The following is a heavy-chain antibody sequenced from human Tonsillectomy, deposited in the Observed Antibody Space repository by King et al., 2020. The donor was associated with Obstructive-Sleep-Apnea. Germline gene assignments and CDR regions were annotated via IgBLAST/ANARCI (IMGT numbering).Heavy chain of an antibody. J-gene: IGHJ4*02. CDR2: IRSKAYGGKT. Sequence: VQLVESGGGLVQPGRSLRLSCTASGFTFGDYAMSWFRQAPGKGLEWVGFIRSKAYGGKTEYAASVKGRFTISRDDSKTIAYLQMNSLKTEDTAVYYCTRMIVVTIYPYYFDYWGQGTLVTVSS. V-gene: IGHV3-49*03. CDR3: TRMIVVTIYPYYFDY. CDR1: GFTFGDYA. D-gene: IGHD5-12*01.